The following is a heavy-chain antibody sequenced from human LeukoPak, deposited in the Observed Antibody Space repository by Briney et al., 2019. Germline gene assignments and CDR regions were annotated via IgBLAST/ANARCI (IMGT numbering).Heavy chain of an antibody. V-gene: IGHV3-66*01. D-gene: IGHD3-22*01. CDR1: GFTFSSNY. CDR2: IYSGGST. CDR3: ASPGYDSSGYYFDAFDI. Sequence: PGGSLRLSCAASGFTFSSNYMSWVRQAPGKGLEWVSVIYSGGSTYYADSVKGRFTISRDNSKNTLYLQMNSLRAEDTAVYYCASPGYDSSGYYFDAFDIWGQGTMVTVSS. J-gene: IGHJ3*02.